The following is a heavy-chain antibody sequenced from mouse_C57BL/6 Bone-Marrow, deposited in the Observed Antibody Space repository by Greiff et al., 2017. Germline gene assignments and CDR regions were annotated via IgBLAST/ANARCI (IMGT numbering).Heavy chain of an antibody. CDR1: GYAFSSSW. V-gene: IGHV1-82*01. CDR2: IYPGDGDT. Sequence: VQLQQPGPELVKPGASVKISCKASGYAFSSSWMNWVKQRPGKGLEWIGRIYPGDGDTNYNGKFKGKATLTADKSSSTAYLQLSSLTSEDSAVYFYAGGGDFDYWGQGTTLTVSS. CDR3: AGGGDFDY. J-gene: IGHJ2*01.